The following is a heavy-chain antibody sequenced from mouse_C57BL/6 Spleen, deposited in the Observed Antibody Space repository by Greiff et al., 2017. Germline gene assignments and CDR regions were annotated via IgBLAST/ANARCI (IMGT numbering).Heavy chain of an antibody. CDR3: ARYDGYYDY. J-gene: IGHJ2*01. D-gene: IGHD2-3*01. CDR1: GYTFPSYW. Sequence: QVQLQQPGAELVRPGTSVKLSCKASGYTFPSYWMHWVKQRPGQGLEWIGVIDPSDSYTNYNQKFKGKATLTVDTSSSTAYMQLSSLTSEDSAVYYCARYDGYYDYWGQGTTLTVSS. CDR2: IDPSDSYT. V-gene: IGHV1-59*01.